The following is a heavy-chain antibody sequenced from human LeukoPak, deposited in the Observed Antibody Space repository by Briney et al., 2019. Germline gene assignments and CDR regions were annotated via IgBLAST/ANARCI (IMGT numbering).Heavy chain of an antibody. D-gene: IGHD6-13*01. CDR2: VIPIFGTA. J-gene: IGHJ6*04. CDR3: ARERVLQQPPYYYYGMDV. Sequence: SVKVSCKASGGTFSSYAISWVRQAPGQGLEWMGGVIPIFGTADYAQKFQGRVTITADKSTSTAYMELSSLRSEDTAVYYCARERVLQQPPYYYYGMDVWGKGTTVTVSS. V-gene: IGHV1-69*06. CDR1: GGTFSSYA.